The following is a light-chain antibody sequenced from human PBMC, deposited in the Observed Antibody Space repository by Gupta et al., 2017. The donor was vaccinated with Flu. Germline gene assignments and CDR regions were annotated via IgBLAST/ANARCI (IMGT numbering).Light chain of an antibody. J-gene: IGKJ4*01. CDR1: QGISSD. Sequence: PSFLSASVGDRVSITCRASQGISSDLAWYQQKPGKAPNLLIFAASTLQSGVPSRFSGSGSGTEFTLTISNLQPEDFATYYCQRTESYPLTFGGGTKVEI. V-gene: IGKV1-9*01. CDR2: AAS. CDR3: QRTESYPLT.